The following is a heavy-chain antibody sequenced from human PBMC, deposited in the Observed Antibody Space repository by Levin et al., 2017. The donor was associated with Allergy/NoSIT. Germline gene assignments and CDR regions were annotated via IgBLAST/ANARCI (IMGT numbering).Heavy chain of an antibody. V-gene: IGHV4-39*01. CDR3: VRLPKPRVGGTSYYYYLDV. D-gene: IGHD3-3*01. Sequence: SETLSLTCTVSGGSISSANHYWGWIRQPPGKGLEWIGGIYYGASTYYNPSLKGRVTLSVDTSKNQFALKVTTVTAADAAVYYCVRLPKPRVGGTSYYYYLDVWGKGTTVTVAS. CDR2: IYYGAST. J-gene: IGHJ6*03. CDR1: GGSISSANHY.